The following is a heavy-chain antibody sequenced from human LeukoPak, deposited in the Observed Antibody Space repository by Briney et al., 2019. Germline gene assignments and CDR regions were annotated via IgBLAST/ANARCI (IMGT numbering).Heavy chain of an antibody. CDR3: AKGSHYYDSSGYYPPGGRYYFDY. Sequence: GGSLRLSCAASGFTFSSYEMNWVRQAPGKGLEWVSYISSSGSTIYYADSVKGRFTISRDNSKNTLYLQMNSLRAEDTAVYYCAKGSHYYDSSGYYPPGGRYYFDYWGQGTLVTVTS. V-gene: IGHV3-48*03. J-gene: IGHJ4*02. CDR1: GFTFSSYE. CDR2: ISSSGSTI. D-gene: IGHD3-22*01.